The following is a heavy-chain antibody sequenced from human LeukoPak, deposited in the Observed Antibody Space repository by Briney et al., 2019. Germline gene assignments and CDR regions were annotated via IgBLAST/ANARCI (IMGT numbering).Heavy chain of an antibody. CDR2: IYHSGST. CDR1: GYSISSGYY. D-gene: IGHD3-3*01. CDR3: ARLGHHDFWSGYYREYYYYYMDV. Sequence: SETLSLTCAVSGYSISSGYYWGWIRQPPGKGLEWIGSIYHSGSTYYNPSLKSRGTISVDTSKNQFSLKLSSVTAADTAVYYCARLGHHDFWSGYYREYYYYYMDVWGKGTTVTVSS. J-gene: IGHJ6*03. V-gene: IGHV4-38-2*01.